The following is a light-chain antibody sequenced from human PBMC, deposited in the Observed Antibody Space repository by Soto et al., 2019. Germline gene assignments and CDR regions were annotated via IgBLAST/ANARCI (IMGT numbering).Light chain of an antibody. V-gene: IGKV1-5*01. CDR1: QSISSW. Sequence: DIQMTQSPSTLSASVGDTVTITCRASQSISSWLAWYQQKPGKAPKLLIYDASSLESGVPSRFSGRGSGTEFTLTISSLQPDDFATYYCQQYNSYSWTFGQGTKVEIK. J-gene: IGKJ1*01. CDR2: DAS. CDR3: QQYNSYSWT.